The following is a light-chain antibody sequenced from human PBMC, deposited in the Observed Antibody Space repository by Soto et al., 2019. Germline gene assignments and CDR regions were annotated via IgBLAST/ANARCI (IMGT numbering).Light chain of an antibody. CDR2: GAS. CDR1: QRVSSSY. Sequence: EIALTQSPGTLSLSPGESATLSCSARQRVSSSYLAWYQQKPGQAPRLLIYGASSMATGIPDRFSGSGSGTDFTLTISRLEPEDFAVYFCHRYGSSQPFTFGQGTKVEI. CDR3: HRYGSSQPFT. J-gene: IGKJ2*01. V-gene: IGKV3-20*01.